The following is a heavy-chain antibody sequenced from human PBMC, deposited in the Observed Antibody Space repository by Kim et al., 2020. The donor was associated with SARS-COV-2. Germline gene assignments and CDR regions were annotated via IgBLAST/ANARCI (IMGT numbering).Heavy chain of an antibody. V-gene: IGHV3-74*01. CDR2: INSDGSST. CDR1: GFTFSSYW. Sequence: GGSLRLSCAASGFTFSSYWMYWVRQVPGKGLVWVSHINSDGSSTSYADSVKGRFTISRDNAKNTLYLQMNSLRAEDTAVYYCTRAHIITMVQGVISYWG. J-gene: IGHJ4*01. D-gene: IGHD3-10*01. CDR3: TRAHIITMVQGVISY.